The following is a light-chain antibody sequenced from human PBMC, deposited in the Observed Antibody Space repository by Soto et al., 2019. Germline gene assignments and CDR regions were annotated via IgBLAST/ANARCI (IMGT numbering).Light chain of an antibody. V-gene: IGKV1-39*01. CDR2: AAS. CDR3: QQSYSTPWT. J-gene: IGKJ1*01. Sequence: DIQMTQSPSSLSASVGDRVTITCRASQSISSYLNWYQQKPGKAPKLLIYAASSLQSGVPLRFFGSGSGTDFTLTISSLQPEDFATYYCQQSYSTPWTFGQGTKVEIK. CDR1: QSISSY.